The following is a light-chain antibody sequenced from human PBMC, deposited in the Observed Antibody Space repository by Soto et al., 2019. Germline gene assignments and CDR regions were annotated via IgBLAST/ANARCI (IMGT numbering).Light chain of an antibody. V-gene: IGKV3-20*01. CDR1: QSVSNGY. Sequence: EVALTQSPGTLSLSPGEIATLSCRASQSVSNGYLAWYQQKPGQAPRLLISGASSRATGISDRFSGSVSGTDFSLTISRLEPDDFAVYYCQQYGGSPMYTFGQGTKLETK. J-gene: IGKJ2*01. CDR3: QQYGGSPMYT. CDR2: GAS.